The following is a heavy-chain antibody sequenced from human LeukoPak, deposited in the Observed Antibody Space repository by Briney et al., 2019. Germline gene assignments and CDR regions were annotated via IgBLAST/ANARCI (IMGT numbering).Heavy chain of an antibody. J-gene: IGHJ4*02. CDR2: INHSGST. D-gene: IGHD5-24*01. CDR1: GGSFSGYY. CDR3: ARGLGEMATSRVVDY. Sequence: PETLSLTCAVYGGSFSGYYWSWIRQPPGKGLEWIGEINHSGSTNYNPSLKSRVTISVDTSKNQFSLKLSSVTAADTAVYYCARGLGEMATSRVVDYWGQGTLVTVSS. V-gene: IGHV4-34*01.